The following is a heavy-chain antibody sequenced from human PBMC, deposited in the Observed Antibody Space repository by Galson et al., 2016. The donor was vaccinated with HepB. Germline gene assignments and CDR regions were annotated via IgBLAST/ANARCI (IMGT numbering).Heavy chain of an antibody. D-gene: IGHD1-26*01. CDR1: GFTFSRST. V-gene: IGHV3-30-3*01. Sequence: SLRLSCAASGFTFSRSTMHWVRQAPGKGLEWVAVISFHGNKKDYADSAKGRFTISRDTSQNTLYLQMNSLRAEDTAVYYCARGATSGSYNFDYWGQGTLVTVSS. CDR2: ISFHGNKK. CDR3: ARGATSGSYNFDY. J-gene: IGHJ4*02.